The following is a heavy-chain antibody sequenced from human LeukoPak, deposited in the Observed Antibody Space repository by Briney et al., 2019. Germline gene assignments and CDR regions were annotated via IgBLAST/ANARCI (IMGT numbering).Heavy chain of an antibody. J-gene: IGHJ4*02. CDR1: GFTFSSHA. Sequence: GGSLRLSCAASGFTFSSHAMHWVRQAPGKGLEWVAVISYDGSNKYYADSVKGRFSISRDNSKSSLYLQMNSLRTEDTALYYCVKDENDYDGFYFDYWGQGSLVTVSS. V-gene: IGHV3-30-3*01. D-gene: IGHD4-23*01. CDR3: VKDENDYDGFYFDY. CDR2: ISYDGSNK.